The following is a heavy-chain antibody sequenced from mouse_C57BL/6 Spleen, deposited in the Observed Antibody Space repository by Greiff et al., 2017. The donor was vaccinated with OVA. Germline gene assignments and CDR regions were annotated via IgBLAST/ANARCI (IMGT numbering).Heavy chain of an antibody. J-gene: IGHJ3*01. V-gene: IGHV1-82*01. CDR3: ARGGDSSGYIAY. CDR2: IYPGDGDT. Sequence: VHLVESGPELVKPGASVKISCKASGYAFSSSWMNWVKQRPGKGLEWIGRIYPGDGDTNYNGKFKGKATLTADKSSSTAYMQLSSLTSEDSAVYFCARGGDSSGYIAYWGQGTLVTVSA. CDR1: GYAFSSSW. D-gene: IGHD3-2*02.